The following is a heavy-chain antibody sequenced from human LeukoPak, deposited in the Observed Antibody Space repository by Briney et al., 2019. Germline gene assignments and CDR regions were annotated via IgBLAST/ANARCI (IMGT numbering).Heavy chain of an antibody. V-gene: IGHV1-46*01. CDR3: ARAGDSSGYYSL. J-gene: IGHJ4*02. D-gene: IGHD3-22*01. Sequence: GASVKVSCKASGYTFTSYYMHWVRQAPGQGLEWMGIVNPSGGSTSYAQKFQGRVTMTRDMSTSTVYTELSSLRSEDTAVYYCARAGDSSGYYSLWGQGTLVTVSS. CDR1: GYTFTSYY. CDR2: VNPSGGST.